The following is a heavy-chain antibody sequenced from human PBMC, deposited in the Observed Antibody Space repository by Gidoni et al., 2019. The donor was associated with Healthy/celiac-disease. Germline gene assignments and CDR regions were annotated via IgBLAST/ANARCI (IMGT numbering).Heavy chain of an antibody. Sequence: DGLEWIGSIYYSGSTYYNPSLKSRVTISVDTSKNQFSLKLSSVTAADTAVYYCARRPTYYDFWSGPLPGMDVWGQGTTVTVSS. CDR2: IYYSGST. CDR3: ARRPTYYDFWSGPLPGMDV. V-gene: IGHV4-39*01. D-gene: IGHD3-3*01. J-gene: IGHJ6*02.